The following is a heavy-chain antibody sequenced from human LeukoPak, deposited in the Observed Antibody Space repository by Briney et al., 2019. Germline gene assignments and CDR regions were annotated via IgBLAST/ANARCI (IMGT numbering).Heavy chain of an antibody. CDR2: IPYDGSDK. CDR1: GFPFSSYG. J-gene: IGHJ4*02. D-gene: IGHD4-11*01. CDR3: AAMTSVTTGDY. V-gene: IGHV3-30*02. Sequence: GGSLRLSCAASGFPFSSYGMHWVRQAPGKGLEWVAFIPYDGSDKFYADSVKGRFTISRVNSKNTLYLQMNSLRAEDTAVYYCAAMTSVTTGDYWGQGTLVTVSS.